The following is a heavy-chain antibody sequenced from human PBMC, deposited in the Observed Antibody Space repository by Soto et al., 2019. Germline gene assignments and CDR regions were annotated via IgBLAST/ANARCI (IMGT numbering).Heavy chain of an antibody. CDR2: IYYSGTT. CDR3: ARDTQIFQRYSYGYFDY. V-gene: IGHV4-39*02. D-gene: IGHD5-18*01. J-gene: IGHJ4*02. CDR1: GDSITSNSYF. Sequence: SETLSLTCTVSGDSITSNSYFWAWIRQPPGKGQEWIGSIYYSGTTYYNPSLKSRVTISVDNSKNTLYLQMNSLRPEDTAVYYCARDTQIFQRYSYGYFDYWGQGALVTVSS.